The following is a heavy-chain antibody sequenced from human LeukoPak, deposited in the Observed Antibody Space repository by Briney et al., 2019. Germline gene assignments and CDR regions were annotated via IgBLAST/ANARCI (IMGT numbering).Heavy chain of an antibody. Sequence: PGGSLRLSCATSEFIFSNYWMSWVRQAPGEGLEWVANIKQDGSETYYVDSVKGRFTISRDNAKNSLYLQMNRLRADDTAVYYCARGSDWAFDIWGQGTMVTVSS. J-gene: IGHJ3*02. CDR2: IKQDGSET. CDR3: ARGSDWAFDI. CDR1: EFIFSNYW. D-gene: IGHD2-21*01. V-gene: IGHV3-7*01.